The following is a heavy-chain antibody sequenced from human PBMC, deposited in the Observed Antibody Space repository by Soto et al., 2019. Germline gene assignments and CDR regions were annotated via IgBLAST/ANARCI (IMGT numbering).Heavy chain of an antibody. Sequence: QVQLQESGPGLVKPSETLSLTCTVSGGSVSSGSYYWSWIRQPPGKGLEWIGYIYYSGSTNYNPSLTRRVTISVDTSKNQFSLELSSVTVAGTAGYYCAREVVALDYWGQGTLGTVSS. CDR1: GGSVSSGSYY. CDR2: IYYSGST. D-gene: IGHD2-15*01. CDR3: AREVVALDY. J-gene: IGHJ4*02. V-gene: IGHV4-61*01.